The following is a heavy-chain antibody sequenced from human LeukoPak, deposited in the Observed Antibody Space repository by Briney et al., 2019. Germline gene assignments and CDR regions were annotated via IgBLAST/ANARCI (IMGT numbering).Heavy chain of an antibody. CDR1: GGSISGYY. J-gene: IGHJ5*02. D-gene: IGHD2-15*01. V-gene: IGHV4-59*08. CDR2: IYHSGST. CDR3: ARHRCSGGSCYSFEYNWFDP. Sequence: SETLSLTCTVSGGSISGYYWSWIRQPPGGGLGGIGYIYHSGSTNYNPSLKSRVTISVDTSKNQFSLRLSSVTAADTAVYYCARHRCSGGSCYSFEYNWFDPWGQGTLVTVSS.